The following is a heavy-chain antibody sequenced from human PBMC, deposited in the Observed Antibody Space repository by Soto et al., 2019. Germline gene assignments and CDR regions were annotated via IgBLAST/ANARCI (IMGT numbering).Heavy chain of an antibody. V-gene: IGHV1-8*01. CDR2: MNPNSGHT. CDR3: ASDMSTP. J-gene: IGHJ5*02. D-gene: IGHD3-16*01. CDR1: GYTFTSHD. Sequence: QVQLVQSGAEVKKPGASVKVSCKASGYTFTSHDINWMRQTTGQGLEWMGWMNPNSGHTNSAQKFQGRVTMNRDPSINTAYMELTNLRSEDTAIYYCASDMSTPWGQGTLVTVCS.